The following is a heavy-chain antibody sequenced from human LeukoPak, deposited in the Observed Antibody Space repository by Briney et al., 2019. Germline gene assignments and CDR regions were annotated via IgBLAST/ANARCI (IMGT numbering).Heavy chain of an antibody. CDR2: IYHSGST. J-gene: IGHJ5*02. D-gene: IGHD2-2*02. Sequence: SETLSLTCAVSGGSISSGGYSWSWIRQPPGKGLEWIGYIYHSGSTYYNPSLKSRVTISVDTSKNQCSLKLSSVTAADTAVYYCARDVRDIVVVPAAIPSSWFDPWGQGTLVTVSS. CDR3: ARDVRDIVVVPAAIPSSWFDP. CDR1: GGSISSGGYS. V-gene: IGHV4-30-2*05.